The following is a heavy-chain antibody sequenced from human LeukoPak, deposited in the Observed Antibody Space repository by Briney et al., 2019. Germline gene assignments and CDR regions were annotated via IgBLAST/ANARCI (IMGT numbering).Heavy chain of an antibody. CDR2: IYPGDSDT. Sequence: GEYLKISCKGSRYSFTSYWIGWVRQMPGKGLEWMGIIYPGDSDTRYSPSFQGQVTISSDQSISTAYLQWSSLKSSDTAMYYCARHHPGAGYSYGPQYYWGQGTLVTVSS. D-gene: IGHD5-18*01. V-gene: IGHV5-51*01. CDR1: RYSFTSYW. CDR3: ARHHPGAGYSYGPQYY. J-gene: IGHJ4*02.